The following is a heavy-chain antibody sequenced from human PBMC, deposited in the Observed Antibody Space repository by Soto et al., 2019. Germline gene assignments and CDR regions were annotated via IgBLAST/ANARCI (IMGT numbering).Heavy chain of an antibody. Sequence: GGSLRLSCAASGFTFSNAWMNWVRQAPGKGLEWVGRIKSKTDGGTTDYAAPGKGRFTISRDDSKNTLYLQMNSLKTEDTAVYYCTTRSGPSRGFDYYYYYGMDVWGQGTTVTVSS. CDR1: GFTFSNAW. CDR3: TTRSGPSRGFDYYYYYGMDV. D-gene: IGHD1-26*01. J-gene: IGHJ6*02. CDR2: IKSKTDGGTT. V-gene: IGHV3-15*07.